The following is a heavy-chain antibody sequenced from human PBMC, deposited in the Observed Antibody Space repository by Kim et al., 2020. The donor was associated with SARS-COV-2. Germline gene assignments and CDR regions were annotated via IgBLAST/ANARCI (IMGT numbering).Heavy chain of an antibody. Sequence: DYAGHVKRRITSNADTSKNQFSLQLNSVSPEDTAVYYCARDTPGQKAYDIWGQGTMVTVSS. J-gene: IGHJ3*02. CDR3: ARDTPGQKAYDI. V-gene: IGHV6-1*01.